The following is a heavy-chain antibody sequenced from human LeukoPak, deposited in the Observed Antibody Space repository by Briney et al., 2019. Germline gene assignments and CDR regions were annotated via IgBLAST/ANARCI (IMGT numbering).Heavy chain of an antibody. J-gene: IGHJ4*02. CDR2: IHHDGINK. Sequence: GGSLRLSCAASGFTFSSYGMHWVRQAPGKGLDWVAFIHHDGINKYYADSVRGRFTISRDTSKNTLYLQMNSLKNEDTAVYYCVTEVSGSFPTWGQGTLVTVSS. CDR3: VTEVSGSFPT. D-gene: IGHD1-26*01. CDR1: GFTFSSYG. V-gene: IGHV3-30*02.